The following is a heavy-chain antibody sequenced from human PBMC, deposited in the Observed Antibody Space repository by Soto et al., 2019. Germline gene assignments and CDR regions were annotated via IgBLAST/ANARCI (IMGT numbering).Heavy chain of an antibody. Sequence: GGSLRLSCAASGFTFSSYGMHWVRQAPGKGLEWAAVISYDGSNKYYADSVKGRFTISRDNSKNTLYLQMNSLRAEDTAVYYCARSYANYDFWSGYSYNWFDPWGQGTLVTVSS. V-gene: IGHV3-30*03. CDR2: ISYDGSNK. J-gene: IGHJ5*02. CDR3: ARSYANYDFWSGYSYNWFDP. CDR1: GFTFSSYG. D-gene: IGHD3-3*01.